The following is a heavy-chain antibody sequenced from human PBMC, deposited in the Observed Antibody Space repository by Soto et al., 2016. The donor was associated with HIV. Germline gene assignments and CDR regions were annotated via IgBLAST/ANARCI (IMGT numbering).Heavy chain of an antibody. Sequence: QVHLQQWGTGLLKPSETLSLTCAVYGGSFSGYFWSWIRQPPGKGLEWIGEIDHSGSTSYNPSLKSRVMTSVDTSKNQFSLKLTSVTDADTAVYYCARHAGLSAGXQDYFDSWGQGTLVTVS. CDR1: GGSFSGYF. J-gene: IGHJ4*02. CDR2: IDHSGST. D-gene: IGHD6-25*01. CDR3: ARHAGLSAGXQDYFDS. V-gene: IGHV4-34*01.